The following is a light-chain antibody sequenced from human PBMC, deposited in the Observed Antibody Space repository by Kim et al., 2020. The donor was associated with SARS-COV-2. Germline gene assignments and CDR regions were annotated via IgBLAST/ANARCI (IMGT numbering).Light chain of an antibody. V-gene: IGKV3-15*01. CDR3: QQYNTWPPYT. CDR2: GAS. J-gene: IGKJ2*01. Sequence: VSPRERVTLSCRASQSLSGDLAWYQQKTGQAPRLLIYGASTRATGTPARFSGSGSGTEFTLTISGLQSEDFAVYYCQQYNTWPPYTFGQGTKLEI. CDR1: QSLSGD.